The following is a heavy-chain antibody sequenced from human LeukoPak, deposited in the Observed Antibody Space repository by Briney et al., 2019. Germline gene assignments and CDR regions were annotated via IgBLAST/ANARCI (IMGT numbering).Heavy chain of an antibody. V-gene: IGHV1-2*02. D-gene: IGHD3-10*01. J-gene: IGHJ6*03. Sequence: ASVKVSCKASGYTFTGYYMHWVRQAPGQGLEWMGWINPNSGGTNYAQKFQGRVTITADKSTSTAYMELSSLRSEDTAVYYCASGGFGELLNAMDVWGKGTTVTVSS. CDR1: GYTFTGYY. CDR3: ASGGFGELLNAMDV. CDR2: INPNSGGT.